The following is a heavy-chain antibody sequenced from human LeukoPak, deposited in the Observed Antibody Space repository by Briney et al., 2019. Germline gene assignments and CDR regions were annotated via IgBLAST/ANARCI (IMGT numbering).Heavy chain of an antibody. CDR1: GFTFSSYA. CDR2: ISGSGGST. D-gene: IGHD3-9*01. V-gene: IGHV3-23*01. CDR3: AKDQSYDILTGPMGY. Sequence: PGGSLRLSCAASGFTFSSYAISWVRQAPGKGLEWVSAISGSGGSTYYADSVKGRFTISRDNSKNTLYLQMNSLRAEDTAVYYCAKDQSYDILTGPMGYWGQGTLVTVSS. J-gene: IGHJ4*02.